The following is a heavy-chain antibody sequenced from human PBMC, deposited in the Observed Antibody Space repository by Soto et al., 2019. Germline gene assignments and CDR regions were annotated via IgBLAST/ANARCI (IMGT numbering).Heavy chain of an antibody. CDR3: ARGVNYYDSSGSSWFDP. J-gene: IGHJ5*02. CDR1: GFTFSSYA. V-gene: IGHV3-23*01. Sequence: PGGSLRLSCAASGFTFSSYAMSWVRQAPGKGLEWVSANSGSGGSTYYAESVKGRFTISRDNSKKTLYQQMNNLRAEDTALYYCARGVNYYDSSGSSWFDPWGQGALVTVSS. D-gene: IGHD3-22*01. CDR2: NSGSGGST.